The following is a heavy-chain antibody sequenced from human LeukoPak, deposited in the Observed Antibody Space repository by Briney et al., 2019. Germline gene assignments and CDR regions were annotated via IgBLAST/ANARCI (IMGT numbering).Heavy chain of an antibody. CDR2: IYTSGST. Sequence: SETLSLTCTVSSGSISTSNYYWGWVRQPPGKALEWIGRIYTSGSTNYNPSLKSRVTISVDTSKNQFSLKLSSVTAADTAVYYCAREGYGDTSYYYYYMDVWGKGTTVTISS. CDR1: SGSISTSNYY. CDR3: AREGYGDTSYYYYYMDV. V-gene: IGHV4-39*07. J-gene: IGHJ6*03. D-gene: IGHD4-17*01.